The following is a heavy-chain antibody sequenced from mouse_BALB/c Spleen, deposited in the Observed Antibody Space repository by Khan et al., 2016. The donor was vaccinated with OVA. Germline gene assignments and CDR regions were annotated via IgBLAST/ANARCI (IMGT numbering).Heavy chain of an antibody. CDR3: VRPNWEEYWYFDV. J-gene: IGHJ1*01. CDR1: GFTFNTYA. D-gene: IGHD4-1*01. V-gene: IGHV10-1*02. CDR2: IRSKSNNYAT. Sequence: EVQLVESGGGLVQPKGSLKLSCAASGFTFNTYAMNWVRQAPGKGFEWVARIRSKSNNYATYYADSVKDRFTISRDDSQSMLYLQMNNLKTEDTAMYYCVRPNWEEYWYFDVWGAGTTVTVSS.